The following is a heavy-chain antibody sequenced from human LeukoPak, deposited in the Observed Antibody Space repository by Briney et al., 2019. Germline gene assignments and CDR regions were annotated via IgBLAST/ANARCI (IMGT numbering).Heavy chain of an antibody. J-gene: IGHJ4*02. Sequence: SETLSLTCTVSGGSISSYYWSWIRQPPGKGLEWIGYIYYSGSTNYNPSLKSRVTISVDTSKNQFSLKLSSVTAADTAVYHCARLRAYGSGSYFDFDYWGQGTLVTVSS. D-gene: IGHD3-10*01. V-gene: IGHV4-59*08. CDR1: GGSISSYY. CDR3: ARLRAYGSGSYFDFDY. CDR2: IYYSGST.